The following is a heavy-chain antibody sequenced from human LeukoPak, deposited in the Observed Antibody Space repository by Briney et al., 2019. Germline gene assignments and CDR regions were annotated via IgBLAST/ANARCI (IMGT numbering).Heavy chain of an antibody. V-gene: IGHV6-1*01. CDR2: TYYRSKWYN. CDR3: ARDHSSGKARRVHYMDV. Sequence: SQTLSLTCAISGDSVSSNSAAWNWIRQSPSRGLEWLGRTYYRSKWYNDYAVSVKSRITINPDTSKNQFSLQLNSVTPEDTAVYYCARDHSSGKARRVHYMDVWGKGTTVTVSS. J-gene: IGHJ6*03. D-gene: IGHD6-19*01. CDR1: GDSVSSNSAA.